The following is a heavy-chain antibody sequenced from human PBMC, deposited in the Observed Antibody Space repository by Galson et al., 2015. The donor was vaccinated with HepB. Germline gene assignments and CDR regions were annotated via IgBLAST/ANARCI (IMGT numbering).Heavy chain of an antibody. CDR2: MSGSRFST. J-gene: IGHJ4*02. Sequence: SLRLSCAASGFTFDNFALSWVRQAPGKGLECVSTMSGSRFSTWYADSVKGRFTISRDSSKNTVYLQMNNLGVEDTAVYYCAKPPHGGWGQGTPVAVSS. CDR3: AKPPHGG. V-gene: IGHV3-23*01. D-gene: IGHD3-16*01. CDR1: GFTFDNFA.